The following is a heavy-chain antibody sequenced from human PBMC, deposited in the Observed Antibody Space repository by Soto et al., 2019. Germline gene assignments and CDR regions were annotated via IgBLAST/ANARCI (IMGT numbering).Heavy chain of an antibody. CDR3: ARVATFYYYGMDV. CDR1: RYTFTSYY. V-gene: IGHV1-46*01. Sequence: VKVSFKASRYTFTSYYMHWVRQSPGQGLEWMGIINPSGGSTSYAQKFQGRVTMTRDTSTSTVYMELSSLRSEDTAVYYCARVATFYYYGMDVWGQGTTVTVSS. CDR2: INPSGGST. D-gene: IGHD1-26*01. J-gene: IGHJ6*02.